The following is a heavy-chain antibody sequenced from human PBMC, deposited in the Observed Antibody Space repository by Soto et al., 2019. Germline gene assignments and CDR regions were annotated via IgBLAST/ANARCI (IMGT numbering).Heavy chain of an antibody. V-gene: IGHV3-15*01. J-gene: IGHJ6*02. CDR1: GFTFNIAW. CDR2: IRSQAGGGTT. CDR3: IASRRGTPARPYLDV. Sequence: GGSLRLSCAPSGFTFNIAWMSWVCQAQVKGHEVDGRIRSQAGGGTTDYDNHVKGTFTISRDDSKNTLYLQMNSLNTEDTAVYYCIASRRGTPARPYLDVWGQGTMVTVS.